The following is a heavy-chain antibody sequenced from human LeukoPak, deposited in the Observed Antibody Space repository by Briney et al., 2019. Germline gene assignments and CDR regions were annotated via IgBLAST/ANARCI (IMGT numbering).Heavy chain of an antibody. J-gene: IGHJ4*02. Sequence: PGGSLRLSCAASGFTVSCNYMSWVRQAPGKGLEWVSVIYSGGSTYYADSVKGRFTISRHNSKNTLYLQMNSLRAEDTAVYYCARSHDCSGGSCYSLFDYWGQGTLVTASS. D-gene: IGHD2-15*01. CDR2: IYSGGST. V-gene: IGHV3-53*04. CDR1: GFTVSCNY. CDR3: ARSHDCSGGSCYSLFDY.